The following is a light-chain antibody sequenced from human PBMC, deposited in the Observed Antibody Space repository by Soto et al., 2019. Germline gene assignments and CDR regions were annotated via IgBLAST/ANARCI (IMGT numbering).Light chain of an antibody. J-gene: IGLJ1*01. CDR1: SSNIGSNN. Sequence: QSVLTQPPSASGTPGQRVTISCSGSSSNIGSNNVNWYQQLPGTAPKLLIYYNNQRPSGVPDRFSGSKSGTSASLAISGLQSEDEADYYCAAWDDRLNSYVFGTETNSTV. V-gene: IGLV1-44*01. CDR3: AAWDDRLNSYV. CDR2: YNN.